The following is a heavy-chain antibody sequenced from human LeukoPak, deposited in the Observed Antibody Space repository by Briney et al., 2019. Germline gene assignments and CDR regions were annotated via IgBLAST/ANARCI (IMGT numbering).Heavy chain of an antibody. Sequence: ASVKVSCKASGYTFTTYGISWVRQAPGQGLEWMGWISAYNGNTNYAQKVQGRVTMTRDTSTSTAYMELRSLTSDDTAVYYCARESEYSRSVVMEFWVQGTLVTVSS. CDR2: ISAYNGNT. J-gene: IGHJ4*02. CDR1: GYTFTTYG. D-gene: IGHD6-6*01. V-gene: IGHV1-18*01. CDR3: ARESEYSRSVVMEF.